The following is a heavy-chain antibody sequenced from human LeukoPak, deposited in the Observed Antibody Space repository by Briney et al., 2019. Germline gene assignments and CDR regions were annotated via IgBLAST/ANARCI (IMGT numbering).Heavy chain of an antibody. D-gene: IGHD6-13*01. CDR3: ARGWTAAAYYYYGMDV. CDR1: GGSFSGYY. CDR2: INHSGST. J-gene: IGHJ6*02. V-gene: IGHV4-34*01. Sequence: KTSETLSLTCAVYGGSFSGYYWSWIRQPPGKGLEWIGEINHSGSTNYNPSLKSRVTISVDTSKNQFSLKLSSVTAADTAVYYCARGWTAAAYYYYGMDVWGQGTTVTVSS.